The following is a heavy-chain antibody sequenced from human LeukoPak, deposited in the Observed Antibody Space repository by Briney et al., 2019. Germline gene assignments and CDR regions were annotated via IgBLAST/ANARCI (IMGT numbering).Heavy chain of an antibody. V-gene: IGHV4-34*01. J-gene: IGHJ4*02. CDR1: GGSFSGYY. Sequence: SETLSLTCAVYGGSFSGYYWSWIRQPPGKGLEWIGEINHSGSTNYNPSLKSRVTISVDTSKDQFSLKLSSVTAADTAVYYCARTKKSRVGGFDYWGQGTLVTVSS. CDR3: ARTKKSRVGGFDY. CDR2: INHSGST. D-gene: IGHD2-15*01.